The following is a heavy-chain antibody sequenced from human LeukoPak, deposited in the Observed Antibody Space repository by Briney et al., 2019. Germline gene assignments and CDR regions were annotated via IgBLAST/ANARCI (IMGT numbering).Heavy chain of an antibody. V-gene: IGHV3-23*01. D-gene: IGHD4-17*01. CDR3: ASHDFYGDYDVDAFDI. Sequence: PGGSLRLSCAASGFTFSSYAMSWVRQAPGKGLEWVSAISGSGGSTYYADSVKGRFTISRDNSKNTLYLQMNSLRAEDTAVYYCASHDFYGDYDVDAFDIWGQGTMVTVSS. J-gene: IGHJ3*02. CDR1: GFTFSSYA. CDR2: ISGSGGST.